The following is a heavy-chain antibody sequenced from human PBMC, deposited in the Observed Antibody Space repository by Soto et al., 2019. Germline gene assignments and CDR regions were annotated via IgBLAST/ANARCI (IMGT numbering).Heavy chain of an antibody. J-gene: IGHJ5*02. D-gene: IGHD3-10*01. CDR2: INPNSGGT. Sequence: QVQLVQSGAEVKKPGASVKVSCKASGYTFTGYYMHWVRQAPGQGLEWMGWINPNSGGTNYAQKFQGRGTMTRDTSISTAYMELSRLRSDDTAVYYCARSLNYGSGSYYLLLIDPWGQGTLVTVSS. CDR1: GYTFTGYY. V-gene: IGHV1-2*02. CDR3: ARSLNYGSGSYYLLLIDP.